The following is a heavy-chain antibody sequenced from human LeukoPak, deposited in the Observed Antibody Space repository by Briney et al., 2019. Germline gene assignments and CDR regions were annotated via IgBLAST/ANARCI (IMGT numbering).Heavy chain of an antibody. V-gene: IGHV1-69*06. J-gene: IGHJ3*02. CDR2: IIPVFGTA. CDR3: ASDGRDALSDAFDI. CDR1: GGTFSSYA. Sequence: EASVKVSCKASGGTFSSYAISWVRQAPGQGLEWMGGIIPVFGTANYAQKFQGRVTITADKSTSTAYMELSSLRSEDTAVYYCASDGRDALSDAFDIWGQGTMVTVSS.